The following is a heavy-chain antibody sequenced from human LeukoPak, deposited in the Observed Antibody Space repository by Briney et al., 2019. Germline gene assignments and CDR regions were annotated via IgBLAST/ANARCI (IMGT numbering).Heavy chain of an antibody. CDR1: GFTFSNYG. V-gene: IGHV3-30*02. D-gene: IGHD6-19*01. CDR2: IRYDGSNT. J-gene: IGHJ4*02. CDR3: AKDHWLVLDY. Sequence: GGSLRLSCAASGFTFSNYGMHWVRQVPGKGLEWVAFIRYDGSNTYYADSVRGRFTISRDNSKNTVFLQMISLRPEDTAVYYCAKDHWLVLDYWGQGTLITVSS.